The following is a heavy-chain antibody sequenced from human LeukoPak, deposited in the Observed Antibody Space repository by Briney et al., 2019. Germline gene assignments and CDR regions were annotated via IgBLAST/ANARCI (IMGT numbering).Heavy chain of an antibody. V-gene: IGHV3-30-3*01. J-gene: IGHJ4*02. CDR1: GFTFSSYA. D-gene: IGHD5-24*01. CDR3: ARSQGGDGYNYDY. Sequence: GRSLRLSCAASGFTFSSYAMHWVRQAPGKGLEWVAVISYDGSNKYYADSVKGRFTISRDNSKNTLYLQMNSLRAEDTAVYYCARSQGGDGYNYDYWGQGTLVTVSS. CDR2: ISYDGSNK.